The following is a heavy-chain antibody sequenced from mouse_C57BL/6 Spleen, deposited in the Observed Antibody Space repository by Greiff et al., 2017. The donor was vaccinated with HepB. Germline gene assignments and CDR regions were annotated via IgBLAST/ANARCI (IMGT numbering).Heavy chain of an antibody. CDR3: ARSGYYYGSSYNWYFDV. Sequence: QVQLQQPGPELVKPGASVKLSCKASGYTFTSYDINWVKQRPGQGLEWIGWIYPRDGSTKYNEKFKGKATLTVDTSSSTAYMELHSLTSEDSAVYFCARSGYYYGSSYNWYFDVWGTGTTVTVSS. CDR1: GYTFTSYD. CDR2: IYPRDGST. D-gene: IGHD1-1*01. V-gene: IGHV1-85*01. J-gene: IGHJ1*03.